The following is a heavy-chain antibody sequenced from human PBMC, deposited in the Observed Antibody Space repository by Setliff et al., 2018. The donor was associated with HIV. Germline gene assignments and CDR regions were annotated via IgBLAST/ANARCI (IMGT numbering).Heavy chain of an antibody. CDR1: DGSIRSSSSY. Sequence: PSETLSLTCTVSDGSIRSSSSYWGWIRQPPGKGLEWIGIIYYSGSTYYKPSLKSRVTISVDTSKNQFSLKLNSVTAADTAMYYCARVVDADYLDYWGQGTPVTVSS. J-gene: IGHJ4*02. D-gene: IGHD2-15*01. CDR3: ARVVDADYLDY. CDR2: IYYSGST. V-gene: IGHV4-39*01.